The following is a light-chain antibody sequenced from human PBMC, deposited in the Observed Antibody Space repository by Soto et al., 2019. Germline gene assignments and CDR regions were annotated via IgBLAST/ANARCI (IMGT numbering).Light chain of an antibody. V-gene: IGKV3-15*01. CDR1: QSVGNN. J-gene: IGKJ4*01. CDR3: QQYGDWALT. Sequence: EIVGTQSPATLSVSPGERATLSCRASQSVGNNFAWYQQKPGQAPRLLIFAPSTRATGVPARFSGSGSGTEFTLTISSLQSEDFAVYYCQQYGDWALTFGGGAKVEIE. CDR2: APS.